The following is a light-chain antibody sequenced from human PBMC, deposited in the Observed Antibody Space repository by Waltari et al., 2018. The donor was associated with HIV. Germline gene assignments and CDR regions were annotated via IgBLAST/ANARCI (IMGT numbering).Light chain of an antibody. J-gene: IGLJ2*01. CDR2: EVT. CDR1: SSDVGSYNL. Sequence: QSALTQPASVSGSPGQSITISCTGTSSDVGSYNLVSWYQHHPHKAPQVVIYEVTKRPSGVSNRFSGSKSGNTASLTISGLQAEDESDYYCCSYAASRSVVFGGGTKLTVL. V-gene: IGLV2-23*02. CDR3: CSYAASRSVV.